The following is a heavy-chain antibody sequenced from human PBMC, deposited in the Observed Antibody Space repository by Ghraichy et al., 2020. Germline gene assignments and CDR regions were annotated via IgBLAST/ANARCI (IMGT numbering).Heavy chain of an antibody. D-gene: IGHD3-16*01. Sequence: GGSLRLSCAASRFSFSTSGMHWVRQAPGKGLEWVAAIATDGSRTYYIDSVKGRFTISRDNSKNTLYLQMDSLRSEDTAVYYCARSLRARPHQGLDYWGQGTLVTVSS. CDR3: ARSLRARPHQGLDY. J-gene: IGHJ4*02. CDR1: RFSFSTSG. V-gene: IGHV3-30*03. CDR2: IATDGSRT.